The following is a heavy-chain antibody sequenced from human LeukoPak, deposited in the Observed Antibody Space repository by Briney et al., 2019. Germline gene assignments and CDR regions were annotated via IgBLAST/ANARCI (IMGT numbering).Heavy chain of an antibody. V-gene: IGHV4-39*07. CDR2: IYYSGST. J-gene: IGHJ4*02. CDR1: GGSISSSSYY. D-gene: IGHD3-22*01. Sequence: SETLSLTCTVSGGSISSSSYYWGWIRQPPGKGLEWIGSIYYSGSTYYNPSLKSRVTISVDTSKNQFSLKLSSVTAADTAVYYCATQKFTYYYDSSGYHYWYYFDYWGQGTLVTVSS. CDR3: ATQKFTYYYDSSGYHYWYYFDY.